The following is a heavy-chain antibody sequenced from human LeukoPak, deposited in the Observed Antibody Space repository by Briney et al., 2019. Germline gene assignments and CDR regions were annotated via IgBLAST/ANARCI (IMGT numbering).Heavy chain of an antibody. Sequence: GGSLRLSCVASGFTFSSSWMSWVRQAPGKGLEWVANIKQDGSEKSYVESVRGRFTISRDNAKNSLYLQLNSLRAEDAALYYCARDNPPDYWGQGTLVTVSS. CDR3: ARDNPPDY. CDR1: GFTFSSSW. CDR2: IKQDGSEK. V-gene: IGHV3-7*03. J-gene: IGHJ4*02.